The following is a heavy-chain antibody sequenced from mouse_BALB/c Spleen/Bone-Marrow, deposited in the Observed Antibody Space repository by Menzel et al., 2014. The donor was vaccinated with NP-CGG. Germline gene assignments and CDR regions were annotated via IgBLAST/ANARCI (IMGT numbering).Heavy chain of an antibody. Sequence: VQLKESGAELVKPGASVKLSCTASGFNIKDTYMHWVKQRPEQGLEWIGRIDPANGNTKYDPKFQGKATITADTSSNTASLQLSSLTSEDTAVYYCANYRYGWCFDVWGAGTTVTVS. V-gene: IGHV14-3*02. CDR1: GFNIKDTY. CDR2: IDPANGNT. D-gene: IGHD2-14*01. J-gene: IGHJ1*01. CDR3: ANYRYGWCFDV.